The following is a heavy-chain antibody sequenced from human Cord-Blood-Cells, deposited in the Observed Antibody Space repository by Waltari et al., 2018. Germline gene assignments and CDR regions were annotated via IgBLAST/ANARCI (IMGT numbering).Heavy chain of an antibody. J-gene: IGHJ4*02. CDR3: ARQIGSSHDY. Sequence: QVQLVESGGGVVQPGRSLRLSCAASGFTFSSYAMHWVRQAPGKGLEWVAVISYDGSNKYYADPVKGRFTISRDNSKNTLYLQMNSLRAEDTAVYYCARQIGSSHDYWGQGTLVTVSS. D-gene: IGHD6-13*01. CDR1: GFTFSSYA. V-gene: IGHV3-30*04. CDR2: ISYDGSNK.